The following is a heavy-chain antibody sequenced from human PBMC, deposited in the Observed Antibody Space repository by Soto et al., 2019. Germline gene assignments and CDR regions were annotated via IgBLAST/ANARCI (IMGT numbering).Heavy chain of an antibody. D-gene: IGHD3-10*01. CDR3: AKEGILWFGELTPYYGMDV. J-gene: IGHJ6*02. V-gene: IGHV3-23*01. Sequence: GGSLRLSCAASGFTFSSYAMSWVRQAPGKGLEWVSAISGSGGSTYYADSVKGRFTISRDNSKNTLYLQMNSLRAEDTAVYYCAKEGILWFGELTPYYGMDVWGQGTTVTVSS. CDR1: GFTFSSYA. CDR2: ISGSGGST.